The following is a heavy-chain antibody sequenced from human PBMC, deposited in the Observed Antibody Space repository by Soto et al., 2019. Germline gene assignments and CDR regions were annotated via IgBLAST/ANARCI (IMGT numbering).Heavy chain of an antibody. CDR1: GGSISSYY. V-gene: IGHV4-59*01. Sequence: SETLSLTCTVSGGSISSYYWSWIRQPPGKGLEWIGYIYYSGSTNCNPSLKSRVTISVDTSKNQFSLKLSSVTAADTAAYYCARAHDYGDRFDYWGQGTLVTVS. CDR3: ARAHDYGDRFDY. D-gene: IGHD4-17*01. CDR2: IYYSGST. J-gene: IGHJ4*02.